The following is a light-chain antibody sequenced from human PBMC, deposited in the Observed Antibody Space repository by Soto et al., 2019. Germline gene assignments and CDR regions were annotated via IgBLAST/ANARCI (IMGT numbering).Light chain of an antibody. CDR1: ESRITKA. CDR3: QQYGVSPLT. CDR2: GAF. V-gene: IGKV3-20*01. J-gene: IGKJ3*01. Sequence: EIVLTQSPGTLSLSPGETATVSCRATESRITKALAWYQQKPGQAPRLLIYGAFTRDAAIPDRFNGSGSGTDFALTISRLELEDSAVYYCQQYGVSPLTFGPGTKVEIK.